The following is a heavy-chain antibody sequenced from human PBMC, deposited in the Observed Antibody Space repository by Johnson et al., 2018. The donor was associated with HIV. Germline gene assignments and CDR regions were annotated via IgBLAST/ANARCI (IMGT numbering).Heavy chain of an antibody. CDR1: GFTFSDYY. Sequence: QVQLVESGGGLVQPGGSLRLSCVASGFTFSDYYMTWIRQAPGKGLEWLSYISSGGTTIYYSDSVKGRFTISRDNAKNSLYLQMNSLRAEDTAVYYCARDRTGGSYPRACDIWGQGTMVIVSS. CDR3: ARDRTGGSYPRACDI. J-gene: IGHJ3*02. V-gene: IGHV3-11*04. D-gene: IGHD1-26*01. CDR2: ISSGGTTI.